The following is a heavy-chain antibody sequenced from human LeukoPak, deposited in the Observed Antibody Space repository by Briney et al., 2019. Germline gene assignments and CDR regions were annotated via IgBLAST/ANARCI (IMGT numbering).Heavy chain of an antibody. CDR1: GGSISSYY. V-gene: IGHV4-59*08. Sequence: PSETLSLTCTVSGGSISSYYWSWIRQPPGKGLEWIGYIYYSGSTNYNPSLTSRVTISVDTSKNQFSLKLSSVTAADTAVYYCARQVSGYYLDYWGQGTLVTVSS. CDR3: ARQVSGYYLDY. CDR2: IYYSGST. D-gene: IGHD3-22*01. J-gene: IGHJ4*02.